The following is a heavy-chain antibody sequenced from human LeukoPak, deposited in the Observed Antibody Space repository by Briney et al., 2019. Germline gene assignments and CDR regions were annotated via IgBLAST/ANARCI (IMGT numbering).Heavy chain of an antibody. CDR1: GFTFSSYA. J-gene: IGHJ4*02. V-gene: IGHV3-30*02. CDR3: AKDDSSSGDYFDY. CDR2: IRYDGSNK. D-gene: IGHD6-19*01. Sequence: GGSLRLSCAASGFTFSSYAMHWVRQAPGKGLEWVAFIRYDGSNKYYAGSVKGRFTISRDNSKNTLYLQMNSLRAEDTAVYYCAKDDSSSGDYFDYWGQGTLVTVSS.